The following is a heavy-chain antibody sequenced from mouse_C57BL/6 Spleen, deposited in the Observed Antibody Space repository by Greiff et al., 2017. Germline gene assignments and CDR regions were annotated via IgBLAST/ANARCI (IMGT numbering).Heavy chain of an antibody. V-gene: IGHV5-4*03. J-gene: IGHJ2*01. Sequence: EVKLMESGGGLVKPGGSLKLSCAASGFTFSSYAMSWVRQTPEKRLEWVATISDGGSYTYYPDNVKGRFTISRDNAKNNLYLQMSHLKSEDTAMYYCAILLWPDYWGQGTTLTVSS. CDR3: AILLWPDY. D-gene: IGHD2-1*01. CDR2: ISDGGSYT. CDR1: GFTFSSYA.